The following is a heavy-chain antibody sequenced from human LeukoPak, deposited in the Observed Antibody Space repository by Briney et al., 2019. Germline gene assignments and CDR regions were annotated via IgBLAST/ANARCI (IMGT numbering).Heavy chain of an antibody. CDR3: AKGGEYYYDSSGFPF. D-gene: IGHD3-22*01. CDR1: GFTFSSYA. CDR2: ISYDGSNK. Sequence: PGGSLRLSCAASGFTFSSYAMHWVRQAPGKGLEWVAVISYDGSNKYYADSVKGRSTISRDNSKNTLYVQMNSLRPEDTAVYYCAKGGEYYYDSSGFPFWGQGTLVTVSS. J-gene: IGHJ4*02. V-gene: IGHV3-30-3*01.